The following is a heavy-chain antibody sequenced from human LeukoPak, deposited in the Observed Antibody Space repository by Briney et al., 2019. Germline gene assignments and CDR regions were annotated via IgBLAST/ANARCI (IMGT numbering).Heavy chain of an antibody. J-gene: IGHJ4*02. V-gene: IGHV1-2*06. Sequence: ASVKVSCKASGYTFTGYYMHWVRQAPGQGLEWMGRINPNSGGTNYAQKFQGRVTMTRDTSISTAYMELSRLRSDDTAVYYCARVPYDYVWGGYQYYFDYWGQGTLVTVSS. CDR1: GYTFTGYY. D-gene: IGHD3-16*01. CDR2: INPNSGGT. CDR3: ARVPYDYVWGGYQYYFDY.